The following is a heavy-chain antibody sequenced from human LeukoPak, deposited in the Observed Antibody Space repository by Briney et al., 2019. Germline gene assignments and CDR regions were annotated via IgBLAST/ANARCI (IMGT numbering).Heavy chain of an antibody. Sequence: PGGSLRLSCAASGFTFSSYWMSWVRQAPGKGLEWVANIKQDGSEKYYVDSVKGRFTISRDNAKNSLYLQMNSLRAEDTAVYYCARAATVYAISIYYSDYWGQGTLVTVSS. CDR3: ARAATVYAISIYYSDY. CDR2: IKQDGSEK. CDR1: GFTFSSYW. J-gene: IGHJ4*02. V-gene: IGHV3-7*01. D-gene: IGHD2-8*01.